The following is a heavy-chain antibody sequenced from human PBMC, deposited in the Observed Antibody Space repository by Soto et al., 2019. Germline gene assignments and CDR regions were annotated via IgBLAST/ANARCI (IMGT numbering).Heavy chain of an antibody. D-gene: IGHD3-22*01. Sequence: SVKVSCKASGGTFSSYAISWVRQAPGQGLEWMGGIIPIFGTANYAQKFQGRVTITADKSTSTAYMELSSLRSEDTAVYYCARAIRGYYDSSGYSLPYYYYGMDVWGQGATVTVSS. V-gene: IGHV1-69*06. CDR1: GGTFSSYA. CDR2: IIPIFGTA. CDR3: ARAIRGYYDSSGYSLPYYYYGMDV. J-gene: IGHJ6*02.